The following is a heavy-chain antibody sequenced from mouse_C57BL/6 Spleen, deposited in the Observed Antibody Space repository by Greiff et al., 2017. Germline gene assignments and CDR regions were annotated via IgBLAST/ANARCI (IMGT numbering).Heavy chain of an antibody. CDR1: GFTFSSYA. V-gene: IGHV5-9-1*02. CDR2: LSSGGDYI. J-gene: IGHJ4*01. D-gene: IGHD2-1*01. CDR3: TREDGKGAMDY. Sequence: EVMLVESGEGLVKPGGSLKLSCAASGFTFSSYAMSWVRQTPEKRLEWVAYLSSGGDYIYYADTVKGRFTISRDNARNTLYLQMSSLKSEDTAMYYCTREDGKGAMDYWGQGTSVTVSS.